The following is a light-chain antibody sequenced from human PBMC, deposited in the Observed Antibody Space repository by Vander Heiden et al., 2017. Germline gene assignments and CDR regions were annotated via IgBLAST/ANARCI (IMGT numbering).Light chain of an antibody. V-gene: IGLV2-14*01. J-gene: IGLJ1*01. Sequence: QSSLTQPAYVSGSPGQSITISCTGTSSDIGDHDHVSWYQQHPGKVHKVIIYEVSKRPSGVSNRFSGSKSGNTASLTISGLQAEDDADYYCCSYTRSSTLVFGTGTKVTAL. CDR2: EVS. CDR3: CSYTRSSTLV. CDR1: SSDIGDHDH.